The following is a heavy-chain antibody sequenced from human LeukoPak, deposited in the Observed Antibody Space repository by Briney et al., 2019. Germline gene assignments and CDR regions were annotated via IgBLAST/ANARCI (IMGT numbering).Heavy chain of an antibody. Sequence: ASVKVSCKASGYTFTGYYMHWVRQAPGQGLEWMGWINPNSGGTNYAQKFQGRVTMTRDTSISTAYMELSRLRFDDTAVYYCARKSGIVGATNAFDIWGQGTMVTVSS. CDR2: INPNSGGT. CDR1: GYTFTGYY. CDR3: ARKSGIVGATNAFDI. D-gene: IGHD1-26*01. J-gene: IGHJ3*02. V-gene: IGHV1-2*02.